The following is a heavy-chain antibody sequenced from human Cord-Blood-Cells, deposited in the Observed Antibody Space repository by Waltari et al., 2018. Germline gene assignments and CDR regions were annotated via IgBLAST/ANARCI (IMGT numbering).Heavy chain of an antibody. CDR3: ASLYSSSFDY. V-gene: IGHV4-34*01. CDR2: INHSGST. CDR1: GGSFSGYY. D-gene: IGHD6-6*01. Sequence: QVQLQQWGAGLLKPSETLSLTCAVYGGSFSGYYWSWIRQPPGKGLEWIGEINHSGSTNYNPSLKSRVTISVDTSKNQFSLKLSSVTAADTAVYYCASLYSSSFDYWGQGTLVTVSS. J-gene: IGHJ4*02.